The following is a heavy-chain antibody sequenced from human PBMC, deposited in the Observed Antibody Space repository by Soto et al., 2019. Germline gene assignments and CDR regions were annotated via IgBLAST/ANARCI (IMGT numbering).Heavy chain of an antibody. CDR1: GFTFSSYA. J-gene: IGHJ4*02. D-gene: IGHD3-16*01. CDR2: MSYAGSNK. Sequence: QVQLVESGGGVVQPGRSLRLSCAASGFTFSSYAMHWVRRAPGKGLEWMAVMSYAGSNKYYADSVKGRFTISRDNSKNTLYLQMTSLRPEDTALYYCARDGGAYWGQGTLVIVSS. V-gene: IGHV3-30-3*01. CDR3: ARDGGAY.